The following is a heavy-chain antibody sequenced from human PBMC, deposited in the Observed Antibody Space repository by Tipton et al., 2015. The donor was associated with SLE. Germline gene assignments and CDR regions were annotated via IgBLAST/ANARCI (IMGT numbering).Heavy chain of an antibody. V-gene: IGHV3-23*01. CDR1: GFTFSSYA. J-gene: IGHJ6*03. CDR3: AKAPGAARRGYYMDV. D-gene: IGHD6-6*01. Sequence: SLRLSCAASGFTFSSYAMSWVRQAPGKGLEWVSTISGSGGGTYYADSVKGRFTISRDNSKNTLYLQMNSLRAEDTAVYYCAKAPGAARRGYYMDVWGKGTTVTVSS. CDR2: ISGSGGGT.